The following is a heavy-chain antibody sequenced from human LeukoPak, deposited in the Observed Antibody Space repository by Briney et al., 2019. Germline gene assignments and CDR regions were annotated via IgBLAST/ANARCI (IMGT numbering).Heavy chain of an antibody. Sequence: GGSLRLSCAASGFTFSSYSMNWVRQAPGKGLEWVSSISSSSSYIYYADSVKGRFTISRDNAKNSLYLQMNSLRAEDTAVYYCASDLARYCSSTSCIFNYWGQGTLVTVSS. J-gene: IGHJ4*02. CDR2: ISSSSSYI. V-gene: IGHV3-21*01. CDR3: ASDLARYCSSTSCIFNY. D-gene: IGHD2-2*01. CDR1: GFTFSSYS.